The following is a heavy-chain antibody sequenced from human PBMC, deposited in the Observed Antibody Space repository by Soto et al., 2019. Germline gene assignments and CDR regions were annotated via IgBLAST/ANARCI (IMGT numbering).Heavy chain of an antibody. CDR3: ARVGVYGDYVGYYFDY. D-gene: IGHD4-17*01. CDR1: GGYFSGYY. Sequence: QVQLQQWGAGLLKPSETLSLTCAVYGGYFSGYYWSWIRQPPGKGLEWIGEINHRGSTNYNPSRKGRLTISVDTSKNLFALKLSSVTAADTAVYYCARVGVYGDYVGYYFDYWGQGTLVTVSS. J-gene: IGHJ4*02. V-gene: IGHV4-34*01. CDR2: INHRGST.